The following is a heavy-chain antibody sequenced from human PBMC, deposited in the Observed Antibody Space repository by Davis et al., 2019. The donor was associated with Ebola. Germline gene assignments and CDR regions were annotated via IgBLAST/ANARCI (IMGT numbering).Heavy chain of an antibody. CDR1: GYTFTSYG. CDR3: ARAIWGSGADY. Sequence: ASVKVSCKASGYTFTSYGITWVRQAPGQGLEWMGWINPHNGNTNYAQNVQGRVTMTTDTSTSTAYMEVGILRSDDTAVYYCARAIWGSGADYWGQGTLVTASS. V-gene: IGHV1-18*04. CDR2: INPHNGNT. D-gene: IGHD3-16*01. J-gene: IGHJ4*02.